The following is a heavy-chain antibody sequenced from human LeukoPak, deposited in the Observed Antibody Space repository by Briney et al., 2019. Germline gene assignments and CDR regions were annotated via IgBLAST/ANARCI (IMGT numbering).Heavy chain of an antibody. CDR3: ARGRGSGWYLDY. V-gene: IGHV4-34*01. CDR2: VHHSGST. J-gene: IGHJ4*02. D-gene: IGHD6-19*01. Sequence: PSETLSLTCAVYGGSFSAYYWNWIRQPPGKGLEWIGDVHHSGSTNYNPSLKSRVAMSVDTSRNQFSLKLTSLTAADTAVYFCARGRGSGWYLDYWGQGTLVTVSS. CDR1: GGSFSAYY.